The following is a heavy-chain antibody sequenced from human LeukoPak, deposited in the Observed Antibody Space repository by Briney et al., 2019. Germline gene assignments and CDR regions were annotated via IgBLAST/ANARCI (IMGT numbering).Heavy chain of an antibody. Sequence: QPGGSLRLSCAASGFTFDDYAMHWVRQAPGKGLEWVSGISWNSGSIGYADSVKGRFTISRDNAKNSLYLQMNSLRAEDTALYYCAKDTAVRDSSPHDAFDIWGQGTMVTVSS. CDR3: AKDTAVRDSSPHDAFDI. V-gene: IGHV3-9*01. CDR2: ISWNSGSI. J-gene: IGHJ3*02. D-gene: IGHD3-22*01. CDR1: GFTFDDYA.